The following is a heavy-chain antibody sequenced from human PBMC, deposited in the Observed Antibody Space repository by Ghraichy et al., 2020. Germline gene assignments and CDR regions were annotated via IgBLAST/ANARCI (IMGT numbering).Heavy chain of an antibody. V-gene: IGHV3-21*01. J-gene: IGHJ6*02. Sequence: GESLNISCAASGITFSPYSLSWVRQAPGKGLEWVSFISSTSTYIYYTDSVKGRFTVSRDNAENSMYLQMNSLRADDTAVYYCASHPCSGCACHYYGMDVWPRDHGHRLL. CDR2: ISSTSTYI. CDR1: GITFSPYS. D-gene: IGHD2-15*01. CDR3: ASHPCSGCACHYYGMDV.